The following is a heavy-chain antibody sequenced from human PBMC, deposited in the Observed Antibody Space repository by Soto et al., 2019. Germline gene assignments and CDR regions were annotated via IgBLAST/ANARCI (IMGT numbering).Heavy chain of an antibody. Sequence: SETLSLTCTVSGGSISSSSYYWGWIRQPPGKGLEWIGSIYYSGSTYYNPSLKSRVTISVDTSKNQFSLKLSSVTAADTAVYYCARHTYYDFWSGYFQPADPPSDYWGQGTLVTVSS. CDR1: GGSISSSSYY. CDR2: IYYSGST. V-gene: IGHV4-39*01. D-gene: IGHD3-3*01. CDR3: ARHTYYDFWSGYFQPADPPSDY. J-gene: IGHJ4*02.